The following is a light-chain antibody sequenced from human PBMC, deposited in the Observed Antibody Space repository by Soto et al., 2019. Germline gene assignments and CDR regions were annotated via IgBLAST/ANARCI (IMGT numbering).Light chain of an antibody. J-gene: IGKJ2*01. CDR3: QHYNNCPFT. CDR1: QSVSSN. CDR2: GAS. V-gene: IGKV3-15*01. Sequence: EIVMTQSPATLSVFPGERATLSCRASQSVSSNLAWYQQKPGQAPTLLIYGASARATGIPARFSGSGSGTEFTLTISSLQSEDFAVYYCQHYNNCPFTFGQGTKLEIK.